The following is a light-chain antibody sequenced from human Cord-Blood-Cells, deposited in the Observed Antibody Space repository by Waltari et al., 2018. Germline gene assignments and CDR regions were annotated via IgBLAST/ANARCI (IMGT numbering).Light chain of an antibody. CDR1: SSDVGGYNY. CDR3: SSYTSSSTWV. CDR2: DVS. J-gene: IGLJ3*02. V-gene: IGLV2-14*01. Sequence: QSALTQPASVSGSPGQSITISCTGTSSDVGGYNYVSWYQQHPGKAPKLMIYDVSKRAAGVSSRFSGSKSGNTASLTISGLQAEDEADYYCSSYTSSSTWVFGGGTKLTVL.